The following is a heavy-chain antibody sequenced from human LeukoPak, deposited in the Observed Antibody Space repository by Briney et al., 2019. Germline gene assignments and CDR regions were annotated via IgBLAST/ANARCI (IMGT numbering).Heavy chain of an antibody. J-gene: IGHJ4*02. D-gene: IGHD3-9*01. Sequence: GGSLRLSCAASGFTFSNYNMNWVRQAPGKGLEWVSYISRSGTTIYYADSLNGRFTISRDNAKNSLYLQMNSLRAEDTAVYYCAVFSTGYNEFGYWGQGPRHTVSS. CDR2: ISRSGTTI. V-gene: IGHV3-48*01. CDR1: GFTFSNYN. CDR3: AVFSTGYNEFGY.